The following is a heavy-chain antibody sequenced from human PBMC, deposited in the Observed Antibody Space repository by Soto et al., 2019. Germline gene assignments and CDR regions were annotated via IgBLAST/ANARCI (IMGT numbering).Heavy chain of an antibody. CDR1: GFTFSSYA. CDR3: AKAAVDWNDADAFDS. V-gene: IGHV3-23*01. D-gene: IGHD1-1*01. J-gene: IGHJ3*02. Sequence: EVQLLESGGGLVQPGGSLRLSCAASGFTFSSYAMSWVRQAPGKGLEWVAAISKGGDDTYYADSVKGRFTISRDNSKNTWSLQMNSLRAEDTAVYYCAKAAVDWNDADAFDSWGQGTMVTVSS. CDR2: ISKGGDDT.